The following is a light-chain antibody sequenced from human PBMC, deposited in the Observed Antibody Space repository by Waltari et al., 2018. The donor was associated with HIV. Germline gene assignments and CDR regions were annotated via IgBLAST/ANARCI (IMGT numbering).Light chain of an antibody. CDR1: RSNIGNDY. Sequence: QSVLTQPPSVSAAHGQKVTISFPRRRSNIGNDYLSSYQHVPGAAPRLLIYDNSKRPSGIPDRFSGSESGTSATLAITGLQTGDEADYYCGTWDRTLGGGVFGGGTKLTVL. CDR3: GTWDRTLGGGV. J-gene: IGLJ3*02. V-gene: IGLV1-51*01. CDR2: DNS.